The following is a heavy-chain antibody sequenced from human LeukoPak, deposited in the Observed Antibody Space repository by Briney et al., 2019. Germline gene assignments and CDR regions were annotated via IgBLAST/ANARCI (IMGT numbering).Heavy chain of an antibody. CDR2: IYHSGST. V-gene: IGHV4-39*07. CDR3: ARGVARSSKFHFSYYFDY. D-gene: IGHD6-6*01. Sequence: MASETLSLTCTVSGGSISSYYWGWIRQPPGKGLEWIGSIYHSGSTYYNPSLKSRVTISVDTSKNQFSLNLSSVTAADTAVYYCARGVARSSKFHFSYYFDYWGQGTLVTVSS. CDR1: GGSISSYY. J-gene: IGHJ4*02.